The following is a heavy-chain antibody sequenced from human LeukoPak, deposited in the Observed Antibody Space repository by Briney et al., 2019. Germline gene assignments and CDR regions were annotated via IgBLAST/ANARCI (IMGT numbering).Heavy chain of an antibody. CDR3: ARVVYYGSGSYLPYYGMDV. D-gene: IGHD3-10*01. CDR1: GFTFSSYS. V-gene: IGHV3-21*01. CDR2: IRSSSSYI. J-gene: IGHJ6*02. Sequence: GGSLRLSCAASGFTFSSYSMNWVRQAPGKGLEWVSSIRSSSSYIYYADSVKGRFTISRDNAKNSLYLQMNSLRAEDTAVYYCARVVYYGSGSYLPYYGMDVWGQGTTVTVSS.